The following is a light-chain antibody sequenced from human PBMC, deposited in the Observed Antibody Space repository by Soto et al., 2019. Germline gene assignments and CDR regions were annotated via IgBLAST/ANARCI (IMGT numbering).Light chain of an antibody. V-gene: IGKV3-20*01. CDR2: DAS. Sequence: NGLPYSLATLPFSPKTRASLSSRASQSVSSYLAWYQQKPGQAPRLLIYDASSRATGIPDRFSGSGSGTDFTLTIIILEPEDFTRYNCPQYATSPIPFCGGT. CDR1: QSVSSY. CDR3: PQYATSPIP. J-gene: IGKJ4*01.